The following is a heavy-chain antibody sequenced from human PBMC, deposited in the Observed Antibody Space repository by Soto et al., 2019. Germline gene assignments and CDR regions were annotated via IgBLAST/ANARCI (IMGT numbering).Heavy chain of an antibody. V-gene: IGHV4-34*01. D-gene: IGHD2-8*02. Sequence: SDTLSLTCAAYGGSFSGYYGSWIRQPPGKGLEWIGEINHSGSTNYNPSLKSRVTISVDTSKNQFSLKLSSVTAADTAVYFCAGVGGVDGYNYSNYWGQGTQVNVSS. CDR1: GGSFSGYY. CDR3: AGVGGVDGYNYSNY. J-gene: IGHJ4*02. CDR2: INHSGST.